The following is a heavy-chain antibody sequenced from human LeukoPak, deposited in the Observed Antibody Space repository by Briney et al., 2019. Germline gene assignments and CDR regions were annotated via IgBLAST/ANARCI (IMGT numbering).Heavy chain of an antibody. J-gene: IGHJ4*02. CDR1: GGSISSGDYY. D-gene: IGHD4-17*01. V-gene: IGHV4-30-4*01. Sequence: KASQTLSLTCTVSGGSISSGDYYWSWIRQPPGKGLEWIGYIYYSGSTYYNPSLKSRVTISVDTSKNQFSPKLSSVTAADTAVYYCAREYDYGDYPGYWGQGTLVTVSS. CDR2: IYYSGST. CDR3: AREYDYGDYPGY.